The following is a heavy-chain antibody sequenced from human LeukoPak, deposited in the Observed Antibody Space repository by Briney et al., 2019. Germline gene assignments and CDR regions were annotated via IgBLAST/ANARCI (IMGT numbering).Heavy chain of an antibody. J-gene: IGHJ4*02. CDR1: EFSVGSNY. CDR2: IYSGGST. D-gene: IGHD5-18*01. V-gene: IGHV3-66*01. CDR3: AREGYSYGHYFDY. Sequence: GGSLRLSCAASEFSVGSNYMTWVRQAPGKGLEWVSLIYSGGSTYYADSVKGRFTISRDNSKNTLYLQMNSLRAEDTAVYYCAREGYSYGHYFDYWGQGTLVTVSS.